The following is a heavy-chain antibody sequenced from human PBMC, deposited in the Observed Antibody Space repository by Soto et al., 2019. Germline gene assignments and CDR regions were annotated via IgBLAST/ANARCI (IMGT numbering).Heavy chain of an antibody. CDR1: GDSIDSGGYY. V-gene: IGHV4-31*03. CDR3: ARVVSRNYYLLDY. D-gene: IGHD3-22*01. CDR2: INYSGNT. J-gene: IGHJ4*02. Sequence: SETLSLTCTVSGDSIDSGGYYWGWIRQHPGKGLEWIGYINYSGNTYYNPSLKSRVTMSIDTSDNQFSLNLDSLTAADTAVYYCARVVSRNYYLLDYWGQGTLVTVSS.